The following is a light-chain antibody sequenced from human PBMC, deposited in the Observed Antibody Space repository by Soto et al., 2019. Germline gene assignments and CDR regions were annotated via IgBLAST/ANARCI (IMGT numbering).Light chain of an antibody. CDR2: DVS. J-gene: IGLJ1*01. Sequence: QSALTQPRSVSGFPGQSVTISCTGTSSDVGGFNYVSWYQQHPGKAPQLMIFDVSKRPSGVPDRFSGSKSGNTASLTISGLQAEDEADYYCCSYAGSYTYVFATGTKLTVL. V-gene: IGLV2-11*01. CDR3: CSYAGSYTYV. CDR1: SSDVGGFNY.